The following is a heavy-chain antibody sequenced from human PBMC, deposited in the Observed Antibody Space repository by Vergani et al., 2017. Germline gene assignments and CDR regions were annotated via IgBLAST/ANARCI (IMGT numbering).Heavy chain of an antibody. V-gene: IGHV4-61*02. CDR1: GGSISSGSYY. CDR3: ARAVGAAAGTGAYYYYGMDV. CDR2: LYTSGST. Sequence: QVQLQESGPGLVKPSQTLSLTCTVSGGSISSGSYYWSWIRQPAGKGLEWIGRLYTSGSTNYNPSLKRRVTISVDPSKNQLSLKLSSVTAADTAVYYCARAVGAAAGTGAYYYYGMDVWGQGTTVTVSS. J-gene: IGHJ6*02. D-gene: IGHD6-13*01.